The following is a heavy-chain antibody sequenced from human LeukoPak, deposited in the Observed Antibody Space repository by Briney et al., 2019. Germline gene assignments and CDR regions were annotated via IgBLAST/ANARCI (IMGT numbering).Heavy chain of an antibody. CDR2: INHSGST. CDR1: GGSFSGYY. CDR3: ASPGGDSRDY. J-gene: IGHJ4*02. D-gene: IGHD2-21*02. Sequence: SETLSLTCAVYGGSFSGYYWSWIRQPPGKGLEWIGEINHSGSTNYNPSLKSRVTMSVDTSKNQFSLKLNSVTAADTAVYYCASPGGDSRDYWGQGTLVTVSS. V-gene: IGHV4-34*01.